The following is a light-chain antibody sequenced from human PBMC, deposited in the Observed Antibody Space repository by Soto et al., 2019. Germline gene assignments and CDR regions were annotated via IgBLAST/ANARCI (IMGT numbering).Light chain of an antibody. CDR1: QRVSSN. CDR2: VAS. Sequence: EIVMTQSPATLSVSPGERATLSCRASQRVSSNLAWYQQKPGQAPRLLIYVASTRATGIPARFSGSGSGTEVTLTISSLQSEDFAVYYCQQYNNWPGTFGQGTKVEIK. V-gene: IGKV3-15*01. J-gene: IGKJ1*01. CDR3: QQYNNWPGT.